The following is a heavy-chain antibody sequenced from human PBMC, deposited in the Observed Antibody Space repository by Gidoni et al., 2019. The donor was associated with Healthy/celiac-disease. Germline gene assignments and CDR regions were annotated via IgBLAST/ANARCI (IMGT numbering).Heavy chain of an antibody. CDR1: GFTFDDYA. CDR3: AKVGIGYNWNDFEIYFDY. CDR2: ISWNSGSI. Sequence: EVQLVESGGGLVQPGRSLRLSCAASGFTFDDYAMHWVRQAPGKGLEWVSGISWNSGSIGYADSVKGRFTISRDNAKNSLYLQMNSLRAEDTALYYCAKVGIGYNWNDFEIYFDYWGQGTLVTVSS. V-gene: IGHV3-9*01. J-gene: IGHJ4*02. D-gene: IGHD1-20*01.